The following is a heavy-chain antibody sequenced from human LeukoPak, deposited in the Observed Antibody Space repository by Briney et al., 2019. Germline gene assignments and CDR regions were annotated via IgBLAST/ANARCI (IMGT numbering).Heavy chain of an antibody. CDR2: IHVKNGDT. V-gene: IGHV1-2*02. J-gene: IGHJ4*02. D-gene: IGHD2-15*01. Sequence: ASVKVSCKSSGYTFTGNNIRWVRQAPGQGLECMGWIHVKNGDTNHEQNFRGRVTMTMDTSTSTAYMELSGLRSDDTAVYYCARASNTLYGGQFFDSWGQGTLVAVSS. CDR3: ARASNTLYGGQFFDS. CDR1: GYTFTGNN.